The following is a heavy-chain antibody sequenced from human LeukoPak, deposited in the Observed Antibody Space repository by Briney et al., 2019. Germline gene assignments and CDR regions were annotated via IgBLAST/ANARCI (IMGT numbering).Heavy chain of an antibody. J-gene: IGHJ4*02. D-gene: IGHD6-6*01. CDR3: ASYPGYSSWPPFDY. CDR2: INPNTGGT. Sequence: GASVKVSCKASGYTFTGFYMHWVRQAPGQGFEWMGWINPNTGGTNYAQKLQGRVTMTRDTSITTAYMELSGLTSDDTAVYYCASYPGYSSWPPFDYWGQGTLVTVSS. V-gene: IGHV1-2*02. CDR1: GYTFTGFY.